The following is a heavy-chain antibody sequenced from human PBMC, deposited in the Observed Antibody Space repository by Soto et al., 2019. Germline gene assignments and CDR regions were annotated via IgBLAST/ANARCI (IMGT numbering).Heavy chain of an antibody. J-gene: IGHJ5*02. V-gene: IGHV1-18*01. Sequence: QVQLVQSGAEVKKPGASVKVSCKASGYTFTSYGISWVRQAPGQGLEWMGWISAYNGNTNYAQKLRGRVTMTTDTSTSTACMERRSLRSGATAVYYYARAYYAGWAPPSWGQGTLVTVSS. D-gene: IGHD3-10*01. CDR2: ISAYNGNT. CDR1: GYTFTSYG. CDR3: ARAYYAGWAPPS.